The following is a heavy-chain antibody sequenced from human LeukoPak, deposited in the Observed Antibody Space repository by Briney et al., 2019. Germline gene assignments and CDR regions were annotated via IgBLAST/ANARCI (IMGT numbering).Heavy chain of an antibody. J-gene: IGHJ4*02. CDR3: ARGRRVDY. CDR1: GGSISSYY. Sequence: SETLSLTCTVSGGSISSYYWSRIRQPPGKGLEWIGYIYYSGSTNYNPSLKSRVTISVDTSKNQFSLKLGSVTAADTAVYYCARGRRVDYWGQGTLVTVSS. V-gene: IGHV4-59*01. CDR2: IYYSGST.